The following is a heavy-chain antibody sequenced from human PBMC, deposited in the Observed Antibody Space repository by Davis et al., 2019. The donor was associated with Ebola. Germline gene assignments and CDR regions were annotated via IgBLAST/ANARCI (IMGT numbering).Heavy chain of an antibody. CDR1: GGSVSSGGYY. Sequence: SETLSLTCTVSGGSVSSGGYYWNWIRQPPGKGLEWIGYIYYSGSTDYSPSLKSRITISADASKNQFSLKLTSVTAADTAVYYCTRRRDDYGDYLDYWGQGTLVSVSS. V-gene: IGHV4-61*08. J-gene: IGHJ4*02. D-gene: IGHD4-17*01. CDR2: IYYSGST. CDR3: TRRRDDYGDYLDY.